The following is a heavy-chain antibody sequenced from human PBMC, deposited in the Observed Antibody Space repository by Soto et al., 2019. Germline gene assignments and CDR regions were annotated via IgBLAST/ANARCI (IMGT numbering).Heavy chain of an antibody. CDR2: INLDGSEK. Sequence: EVQLVESGGGLVQPGGSLRLSCAASGFTFRTYWLSWVRQVPGKGLEWVANINLDGSEKNYVDSVKCRFTISRDNARKSLSLQMSSLRAEDTALYYCARDRSTSWYSYDYHGMDVWGQGTTVTVSS. D-gene: IGHD5-18*01. J-gene: IGHJ6*02. CDR3: ARDRSTSWYSYDYHGMDV. CDR1: GFTFRTYW. V-gene: IGHV3-7*05.